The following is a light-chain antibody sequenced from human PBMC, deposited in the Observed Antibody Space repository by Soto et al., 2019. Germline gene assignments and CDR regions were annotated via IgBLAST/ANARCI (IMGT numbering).Light chain of an antibody. Sequence: EMLMPQSPASLSVSPGEEVSLSCCVSQSVTNKLAWYQQRPGQPPRLLLYDASTRATGVPATFSGSGSGTDFTLTISSLHSEDLGFYYCLQYHYWPLTFGQGTKVDIK. J-gene: IGKJ1*01. CDR1: QSVTNK. CDR3: LQYHYWPLT. CDR2: DAS. V-gene: IGKV3-15*01.